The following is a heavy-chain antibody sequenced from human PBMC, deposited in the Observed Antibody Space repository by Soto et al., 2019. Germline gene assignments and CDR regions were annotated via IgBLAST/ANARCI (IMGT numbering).Heavy chain of an antibody. CDR2: ISASGGST. CDR1: GFTFITNA. D-gene: IGHD2-2*02. Sequence: VHLLESGGGLVQPGGSLRLFCAASGFTFITNAMSWFRQPQGKGLGWVSGISASGGSTSYADSVKGRFTISRDNSKNTLYLQMNRLRAEDTAVYYCAHTQGIVLVPAAIWYWGQGTLVTVSS. V-gene: IGHV3-23*01. CDR3: AHTQGIVLVPAAIWY. J-gene: IGHJ4*02.